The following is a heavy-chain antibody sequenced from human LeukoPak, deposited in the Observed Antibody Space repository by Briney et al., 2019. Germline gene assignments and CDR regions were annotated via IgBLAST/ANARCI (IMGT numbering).Heavy chain of an antibody. J-gene: IGHJ4*02. CDR1: GFDFSSYS. CDR2: ITISSKTI. D-gene: IGHD3-22*01. Sequence: GGSLRLSCAASGFDFSSYSMNWVRQAPGKGLEWISYITISSKTIHYADSVKGRFTVSRDNAKKSLYLQMNSLRAEDTAVYYCTTYHYDSAEGHNWGQGTLVTVSS. V-gene: IGHV3-48*04. CDR3: TTYHYDSAEGHN.